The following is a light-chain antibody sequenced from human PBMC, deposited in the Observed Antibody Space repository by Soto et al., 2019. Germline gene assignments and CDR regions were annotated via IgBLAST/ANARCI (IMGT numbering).Light chain of an antibody. CDR3: QQYGSSLYT. CDR2: GAS. Sequence: EIVLTQSPGTLSLSPGERATLSCRASQSVSSSYLARYQQKPGQAPRLLIYGASSRATGIPDRFSGRGSETDFTLTISRLETEDFAVYYCQQYGSSLYTFGQGTKREIK. J-gene: IGKJ2*01. CDR1: QSVSSSY. V-gene: IGKV3-20*01.